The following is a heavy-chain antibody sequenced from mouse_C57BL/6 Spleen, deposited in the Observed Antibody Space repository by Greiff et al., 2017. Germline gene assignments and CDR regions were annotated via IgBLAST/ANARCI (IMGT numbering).Heavy chain of an antibody. D-gene: IGHD1-1*01. CDR3: ARWGTTVVAHYYYAMDY. Sequence: EVQLQQSGPELVKPGASVKISCKASGYTFTDYYMNWVKQSHGKSLEWIGDINPNNGGTSYNQKFKGKATLTVDKSSSTAYMELRSLTSEDSAVYYCARWGTTVVAHYYYAMDYWGQGTSVTVSS. V-gene: IGHV1-26*01. CDR2: INPNNGGT. J-gene: IGHJ4*01. CDR1: GYTFTDYY.